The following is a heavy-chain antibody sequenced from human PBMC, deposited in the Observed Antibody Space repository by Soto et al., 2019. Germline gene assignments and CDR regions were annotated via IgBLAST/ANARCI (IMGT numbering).Heavy chain of an antibody. Sequence: QVQLVQSGAEVKKPGSSVRLSCKVSGGLFSSYAISWVRQAPGQGLQWMGGIIPIFDPPKYAQKFQGRVTITADKSTSTVYMELSSLKSEDTALYYCARGCGGGTCYAGGDNWGQGTLDTVSS. CDR1: GGLFSSYA. V-gene: IGHV1-69*06. CDR3: ARGCGGGTCYAGGDN. D-gene: IGHD2-15*01. CDR2: IIPIFDPP. J-gene: IGHJ4*02.